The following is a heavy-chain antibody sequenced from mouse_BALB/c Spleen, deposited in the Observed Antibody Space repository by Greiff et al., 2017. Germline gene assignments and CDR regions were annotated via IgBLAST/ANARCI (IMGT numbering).Heavy chain of an antibody. Sequence: QVQLQQSGAELVRPGSSVKISCKASGYAFSSYWMNWVKQRPGQGLEWIGQIYPGDGDTNYNGKFKGKATLTADKSSSTAYMQLSSLTSEDSAVYFCARSGGRGAWFAYWGQGTLVTVSA. CDR2: IYPGDGDT. J-gene: IGHJ3*01. CDR1: GYAFSSYW. V-gene: IGHV1-80*01. CDR3: ARSGGRGAWFAY. D-gene: IGHD3-1*01.